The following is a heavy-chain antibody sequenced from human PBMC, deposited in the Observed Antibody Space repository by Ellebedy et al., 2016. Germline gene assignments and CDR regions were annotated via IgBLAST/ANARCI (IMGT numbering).Heavy chain of an antibody. J-gene: IGHJ4*02. CDR3: ARDVSLYSSSPSFDS. CDR2: VFYGGST. D-gene: IGHD6-6*01. V-gene: IGHV4-59*02. CDR1: DGSVDTYY. Sequence: SETLSLTXSVSDGSVDTYYWTWIRQAPGKGLEWIGYVFYGGSTQYNPSLRSRVTISLDTSKNRFSLKVTSVAAADTAVYYCARDVSLYSSSPSFDSWGQGTLVTVSS.